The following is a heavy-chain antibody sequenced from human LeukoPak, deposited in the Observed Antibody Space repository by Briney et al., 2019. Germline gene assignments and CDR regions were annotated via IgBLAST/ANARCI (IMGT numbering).Heavy chain of an antibody. D-gene: IGHD1-26*01. CDR2: ISAYNGNT. CDR1: GYTFTSYG. V-gene: IGHV1-18*01. Sequence: ASVKVSCKASGYTFTSYGITWVRQAPGQGLEWMGWISAYNGNTNYAQKLQGRVTMTTDTSASTAYMELRSLRSDDTAVYYCARDRSGVVGGTKVFDYWGQGTLVTVSS. CDR3: ARDRSGVVGGTKVFDY. J-gene: IGHJ4*02.